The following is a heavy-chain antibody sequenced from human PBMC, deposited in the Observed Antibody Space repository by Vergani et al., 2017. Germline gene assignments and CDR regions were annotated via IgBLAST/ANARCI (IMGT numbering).Heavy chain of an antibody. CDR1: GFTFSSYS. CDR3: ARGPLLWFGELSGDAFEI. CDR2: ISSSSSTI. V-gene: IGHV3-48*01. Sequence: EVQLVESGGGLVQPGGSLRLSCAASGFTFSSYSMNWVRQAPGKGLEWVSYISSSSSTIYYADYVKGRFTISRDNAKNSLYLQMNSLRAEDTAVYYCARGPLLWFGELSGDAFEIWGQGTMVTVSS. D-gene: IGHD3-10*01. J-gene: IGHJ3*02.